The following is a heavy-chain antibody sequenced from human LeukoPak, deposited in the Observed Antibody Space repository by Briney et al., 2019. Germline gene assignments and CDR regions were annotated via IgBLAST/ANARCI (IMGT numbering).Heavy chain of an antibody. CDR1: KFNFNSYG. CDR2: ISGSGGST. CDR3: AKVRYYGSGARGYYFDY. V-gene: IGHV3-23*01. D-gene: IGHD3-10*01. Sequence: GGSLRLSCTTSKFNFNSYGMTWVRQAPGKGLEWVSSISGSGGSTQYAASVQGRFTISRDNSKNTLYLQMNSLRAEDTAVYYCAKVRYYGSGARGYYFDYWGQGTLVTVSS. J-gene: IGHJ4*02.